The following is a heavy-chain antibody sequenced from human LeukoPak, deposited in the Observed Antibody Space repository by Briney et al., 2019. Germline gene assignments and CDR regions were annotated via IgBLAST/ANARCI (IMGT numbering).Heavy chain of an antibody. Sequence: SVKVSFTASGGTFSSYTISWVRQAPGQGLEWMGRIIPILGIANYAQKFQGRVTITADKSTSTAYMELSSLRSEDTAVYYCAREGGQYSSSSLGYWGQGTLVTVSS. CDR1: GGTFSSYT. V-gene: IGHV1-69*04. CDR2: IIPILGIA. CDR3: AREGGQYSSSSLGY. J-gene: IGHJ4*02. D-gene: IGHD6-6*01.